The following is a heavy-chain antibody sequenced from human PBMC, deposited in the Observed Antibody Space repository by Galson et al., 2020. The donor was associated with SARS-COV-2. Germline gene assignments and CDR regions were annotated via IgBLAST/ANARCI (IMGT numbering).Heavy chain of an antibody. D-gene: IGHD3-22*01. J-gene: IGHJ4*02. Sequence: GESLKISCAVSGFTFNNYNMHWVRQAPGKGLEWVAVISYDESNKYYADSVKGRFTISRDNSKNTLYLQMNSLRAEDTAVYYCSGGYDSSGRTLAPYWGQGTLVTVSS. CDR2: ISYDESNK. CDR1: GFTFNNYN. V-gene: IGHV3-30*04. CDR3: SGGYDSSGRTLAPY.